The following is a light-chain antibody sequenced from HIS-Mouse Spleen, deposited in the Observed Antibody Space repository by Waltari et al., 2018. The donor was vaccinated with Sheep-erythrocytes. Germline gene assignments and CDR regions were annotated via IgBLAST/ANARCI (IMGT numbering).Light chain of an antibody. CDR2: AAS. Sequence: DIQMTQSPSSLSASVGDRVTITCRASQSISSYLNWYQQKPGKAPKLLIYAASSLQRGFPSRFSGSGSATDFTLTISSLQPEDFATYYCQQSYSTPRTFGQGTKVEIK. CDR3: QQSYSTPRT. V-gene: IGKV1-39*01. CDR1: QSISSY. J-gene: IGKJ1*01.